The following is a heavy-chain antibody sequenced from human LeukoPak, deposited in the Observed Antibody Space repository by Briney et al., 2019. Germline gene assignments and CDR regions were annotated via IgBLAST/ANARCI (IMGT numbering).Heavy chain of an antibody. V-gene: IGHV1-8*01. Sequence: APVKVSCKASGYTFTSYDINWVRQATGQGLEWMGWMNPNSGNTGYAQKFQGRVTMTRNTSISTAYMELSSLRSEDTAVYYCARGLDEYWVYGMDVWGQGTTVTVSS. D-gene: IGHD2-15*01. CDR3: ARGLDEYWVYGMDV. CDR2: MNPNSGNT. CDR1: GYTFTSYD. J-gene: IGHJ6*02.